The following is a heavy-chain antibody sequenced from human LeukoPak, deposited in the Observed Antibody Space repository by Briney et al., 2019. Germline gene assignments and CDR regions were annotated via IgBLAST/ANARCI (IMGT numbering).Heavy chain of an antibody. CDR2: IYYSGST. D-gene: IGHD4-17*01. CDR3: ARVRTHYGDYAFFGY. Sequence: SETLSLTCTVSGGSISSYYWSWIRQPPGKGLEWIGYIYYSGSTNYNPSLKSRVTISVDTSKNQFSLKLSSVTAADTAVYYCARVRTHYGDYAFFGYWGQGTLVTVSS. J-gene: IGHJ4*02. V-gene: IGHV4-59*01. CDR1: GGSISSYY.